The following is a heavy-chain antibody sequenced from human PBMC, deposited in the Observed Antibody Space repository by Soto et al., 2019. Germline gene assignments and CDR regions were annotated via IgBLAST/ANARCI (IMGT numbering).Heavy chain of an antibody. D-gene: IGHD6-13*01. CDR1: GAYISSGGYY. CDR3: ARGSAGPLAPYGMDV. V-gene: IGHV4-31*03. Sequence: KPSETLSLTCTVSGAYISSGGYYYSWIRQHPGKGLEWIGYIYYSGITNYNPSLKSRVTISVDMSKNQFSLKLSSVTVADTALYYCARGSAGPLAPYGMDVWGQGTTVTVSS. J-gene: IGHJ6*02. CDR2: IYYSGIT.